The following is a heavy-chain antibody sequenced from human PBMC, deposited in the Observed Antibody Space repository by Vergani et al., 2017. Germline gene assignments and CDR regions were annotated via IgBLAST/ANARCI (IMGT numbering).Heavy chain of an antibody. CDR1: GYTFRNYG. CDR3: ARDRGNSGDYNFDY. J-gene: IGHJ4*02. D-gene: IGHD1-26*01. V-gene: IGHV1-18*04. CDR2: ISVYNGET. Sequence: QVQLVQSGAEVKKPGASVKVSCEGSGYTFRNYGISWVRQAPGEGLEWLGWISVYNGETKFAQKLQGRVTLTRDTSTDTAYMEMGSLRSDDTGVYYCARDRGNSGDYNFDYWGQGTLVTVSS.